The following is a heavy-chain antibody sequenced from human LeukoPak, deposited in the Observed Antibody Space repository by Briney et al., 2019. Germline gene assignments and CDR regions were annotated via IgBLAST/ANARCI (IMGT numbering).Heavy chain of an antibody. V-gene: IGHV1-18*01. CDR2: ISGHQGNT. Sequence: ASVKVSCKASGYTFTNYGITWVRQAPGQGLEWMGWISGHQGNTKYAQNFQGRVSMTIDTSTSTAYMDLRSLRSDDTAIYFCARSDLATITAGPFEYWGQGTLVAVSS. CDR3: ARSDLATITAGPFEY. J-gene: IGHJ4*02. CDR1: GYTFTNYG. D-gene: IGHD5-12*01.